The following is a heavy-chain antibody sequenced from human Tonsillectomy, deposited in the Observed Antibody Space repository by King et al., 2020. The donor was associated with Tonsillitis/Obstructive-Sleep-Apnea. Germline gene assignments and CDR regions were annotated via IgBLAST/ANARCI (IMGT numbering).Heavy chain of an antibody. CDR1: GGSISSYY. D-gene: IGHD6-19*01. V-gene: IGHV4-59*01. Sequence: QLQESGPGLVKPSETLSLTCTVSGGSISSYYWSWIRQPPGKGLEWIGYIYYSGSTNYNPSLKSRVTISVDTSKNQFSLKLSSVTAADTAVYYCARDPSIAVAASSLFDIWGQGTMVTVSS. J-gene: IGHJ3*02. CDR3: ARDPSIAVAASSLFDI. CDR2: IYYSGST.